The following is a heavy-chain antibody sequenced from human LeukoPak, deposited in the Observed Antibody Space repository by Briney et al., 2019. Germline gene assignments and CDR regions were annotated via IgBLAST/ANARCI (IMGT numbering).Heavy chain of an antibody. D-gene: IGHD3-9*01. CDR1: GFIFSDFS. CDR2: IGYDGSHK. CDR3: AKVSDILTGYYSHLDY. J-gene: IGHJ4*02. Sequence: GGSLRLSCAVSGFIFSDFSMSWVRQAPGKGLEWVTYIGYDGSHKYYSDSVKGRFTISRDNSKNTLYLQMNSLRAEDTAVYYCAKVSDILTGYYSHLDYWGQGTLVTVSS. V-gene: IGHV3-30*02.